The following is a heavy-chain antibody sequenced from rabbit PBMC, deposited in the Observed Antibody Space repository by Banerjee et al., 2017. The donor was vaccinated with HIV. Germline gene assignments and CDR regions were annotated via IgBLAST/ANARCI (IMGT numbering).Heavy chain of an antibody. CDR1: GFDLSSWYY. D-gene: IGHD7-1*01. Sequence: QSLEESGGDLVMPGASLTLTCTASGFDLSSWYYMCWVRQAPGKGLEWIGCIYVGGSTSTYYATWAKGRFTISRTSSSTVTLQMTSLTAADTATYFCAYVDPGYWVTRLDLWGQGTLVTVS. CDR2: IYVGGSTST. V-gene: IGHV1S40*01. CDR3: AYVDPGYWVTRLDL. J-gene: IGHJ3*01.